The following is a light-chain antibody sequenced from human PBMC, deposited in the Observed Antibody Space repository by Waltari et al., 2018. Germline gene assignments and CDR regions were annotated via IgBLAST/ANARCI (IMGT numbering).Light chain of an antibody. Sequence: DVQMTQSPSFLSASVGDRVTLSCRASEDLNIYLAWYQQKPGTAPKLLGNKGSILEGGVPRRFSGSGSGREFVLTISDLQPDDFAAYYCQQYGYYPHTFGPGTKVEV. CDR2: KGS. CDR3: QQYGYYPHT. CDR1: EDLNIY. V-gene: IGKV1-5*03. J-gene: IGKJ2*01.